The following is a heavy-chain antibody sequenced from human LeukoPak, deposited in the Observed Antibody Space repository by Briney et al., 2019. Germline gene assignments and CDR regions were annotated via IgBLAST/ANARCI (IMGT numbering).Heavy chain of an antibody. CDR1: GYTFTGYY. CDR3: ARSTAMVNGDLDY. D-gene: IGHD5-18*01. J-gene: IGHJ4*02. V-gene: IGHV1-2*02. Sequence: GASVKVSCKASGYTFTGYYMHWVRQAPGQGLEWMGWINPNSGGTNYAQKFQGRVTMTRDTSISTAYMELSRLRSDDTAVYYCARSTAMVNGDLDYWGQGTLVTVSS. CDR2: INPNSGGT.